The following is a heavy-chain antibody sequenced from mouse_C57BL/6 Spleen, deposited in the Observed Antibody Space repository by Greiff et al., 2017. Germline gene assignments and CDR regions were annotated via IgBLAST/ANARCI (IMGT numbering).Heavy chain of an antibody. CDR3: ASMVAYYFDY. V-gene: IGHV1-4*01. CDR1: GYTFTSYT. Sequence: QVQLKQSGAELARPGASVKMSCKASGYTFTSYTMHWVKQRPGQGLEWIGYINPSSGYTKYNQKFKDKATLTADKSSSTAYMQLSSLTSEDSAVYYCASMVAYYFDYWGQGTTLTVSS. D-gene: IGHD2-2*01. J-gene: IGHJ2*01. CDR2: INPSSGYT.